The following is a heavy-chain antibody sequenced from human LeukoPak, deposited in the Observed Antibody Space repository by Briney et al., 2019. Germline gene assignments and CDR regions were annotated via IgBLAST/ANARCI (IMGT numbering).Heavy chain of an antibody. CDR1: GGSFSGYY. CDR2: INHSGST. J-gene: IGHJ4*02. V-gene: IGHV4-34*01. D-gene: IGHD3-3*01. CDR3: ARGLLRFLEWLSPFDY. Sequence: PSETLSLTCAVYGGSFSGYYWSWIRQPPGKGLEWIGEINHSGSTSYNPSLKSRVTISVDTSKNQFSLKLSSVTAADTAVYYCARGLLRFLEWLSPFDYWGQGTLVTVSS.